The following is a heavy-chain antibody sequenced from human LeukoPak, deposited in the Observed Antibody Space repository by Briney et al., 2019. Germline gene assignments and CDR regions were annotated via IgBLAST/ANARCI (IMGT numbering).Heavy chain of an antibody. CDR1: GFTFSSYG. CDR2: IWYDGSNK. J-gene: IGHJ4*02. D-gene: IGHD1-26*01. V-gene: IGHV3-30*19. Sequence: GRSLRLSCAASGFTFSSYGMHWVRQAPGKGLEWVAVIWYDGSNKYYADSVKGRFPISRDNSKNTLYLQMNSLRAEDTAVYYCASTPVGATAGPDAYFDYWGQGTLVTVSS. CDR3: ASTPVGATAGPDAYFDY.